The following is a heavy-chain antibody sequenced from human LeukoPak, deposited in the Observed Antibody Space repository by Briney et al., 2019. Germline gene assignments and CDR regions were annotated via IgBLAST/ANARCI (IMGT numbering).Heavy chain of an antibody. V-gene: IGHV1-3*01. CDR3: AGPLMVRGVIYYYYYGMDV. Sequence: ASVKVSCKASGYTFTSYAMHWVRQAPGQRLEWMGWINAGNGNTKYSQKFQGRVTITRDTSASTAYMELSSLRSEDTAVYYCAGPLMVRGVIYYYYYGMDVWGQGTTVTVSS. CDR2: INAGNGNT. D-gene: IGHD3-10*01. J-gene: IGHJ6*02. CDR1: GYTFTSYA.